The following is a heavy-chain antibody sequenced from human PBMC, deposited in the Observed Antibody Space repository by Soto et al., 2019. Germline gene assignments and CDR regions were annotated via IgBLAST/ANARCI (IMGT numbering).Heavy chain of an antibody. D-gene: IGHD3-10*01. Sequence: XSVKVSCKASGYSFTSYYMHWVRQAPGQGLEWMGIINPSGGSTSYAQKFQCRVTMTRDTSTSTVYMELSSLRSEDTAVYYCMVRGGFDYWGQGTLVTVSS. V-gene: IGHV1-46*01. J-gene: IGHJ4*02. CDR3: MVRGGFDY. CDR2: INPSGGST. CDR1: GYSFTSYY.